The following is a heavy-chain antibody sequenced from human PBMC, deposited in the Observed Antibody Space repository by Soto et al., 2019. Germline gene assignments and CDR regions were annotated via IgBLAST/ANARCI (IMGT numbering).Heavy chain of an antibody. CDR3: ARGGSESYPLDYYYGMAV. CDR1: GGSISGGAYY. J-gene: IGHJ6*02. V-gene: IGHV4-31*03. D-gene: IGHD3-10*01. CDR2: IYYSGST. Sequence: SETLSLTCSVSGGSISGGAYYWSWIHQHPGKGLEWIGYIYYSGSTYYNPSLKSRVSISVETSQNQFSLKLTSVTAADTAVYYCARGGSESYPLDYYYGMAVWGRGSTVTVSS.